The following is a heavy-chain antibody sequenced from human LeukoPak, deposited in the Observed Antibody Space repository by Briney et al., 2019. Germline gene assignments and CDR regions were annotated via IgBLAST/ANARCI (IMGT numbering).Heavy chain of an antibody. CDR3: AKWAGNAHNNFWSGPFDY. CDR1: GYTFTSYY. D-gene: IGHD3-3*01. Sequence: GASVKVSCKASGYTFTSYYMHWVRQAPGQGLEWMGIINPSGGSTSYAQTFQARVTISADESTSTVYMELSSLRSEDTAVYYCAKWAGNAHNNFWSGPFDYWGQGTLVTVSS. CDR2: INPSGGST. V-gene: IGHV1-46*01. J-gene: IGHJ4*02.